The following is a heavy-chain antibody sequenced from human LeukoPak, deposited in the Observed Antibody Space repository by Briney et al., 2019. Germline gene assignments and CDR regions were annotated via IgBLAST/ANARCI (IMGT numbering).Heavy chain of an antibody. CDR2: IYYSGST. V-gene: IGHV4-30-4*01. Sequence: PSQTLSLTCTVSRGSISSGDYYWSWIRQPPGKGLEWIGYIYYSGSTYYNPSLKSRVTISVDTSKNQFSLKLSSVTAADTAVYYCARALTGGSATYYYYYGMDVWGKGTTVTVSS. J-gene: IGHJ6*04. CDR1: RGSISSGDYY. CDR3: ARALTGGSATYYYYYGMDV. D-gene: IGHD7-27*01.